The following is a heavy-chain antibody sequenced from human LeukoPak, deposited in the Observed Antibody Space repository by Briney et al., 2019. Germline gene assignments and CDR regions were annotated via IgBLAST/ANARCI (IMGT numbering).Heavy chain of an antibody. CDR2: IYYSGST. V-gene: IGHV4-59*01. CDR3: ARVHGDYWHDGFDI. J-gene: IGHJ3*02. Sequence: SETLSLTCTVSGGSICSYYWSWIRQPPGKGLEWIGYIYYSGSTNYNPSLKSRVTISVDTSKNQFSLKLSSVTAADTAVYYCARVHGDYWHDGFDIWGQGKMVTVSS. CDR1: GGSICSYY. D-gene: IGHD4-17*01.